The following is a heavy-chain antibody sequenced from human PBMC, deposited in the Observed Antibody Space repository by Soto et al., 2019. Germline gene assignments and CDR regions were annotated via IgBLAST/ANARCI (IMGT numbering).Heavy chain of an antibody. CDR1: GFTFSSYW. Sequence: GGSLRLSCAASGFTFSSYWMTWLRQAPGKGLEWVANINPDGSAKYYVDSVRGRFTISRDNAKNSLYLQMNSLRVEDTAIYYCAKRPRALLTFDYWGQGTLVTVSS. D-gene: IGHD1-26*01. CDR3: AKRPRALLTFDY. J-gene: IGHJ4*02. V-gene: IGHV3-7*01. CDR2: INPDGSAK.